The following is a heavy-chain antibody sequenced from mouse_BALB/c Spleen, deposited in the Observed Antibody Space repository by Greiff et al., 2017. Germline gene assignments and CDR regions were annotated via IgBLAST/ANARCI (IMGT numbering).Heavy chain of an antibody. V-gene: IGHV1-54*01. CDR3: ARRYRSWFAY. D-gene: IGHD5-1-1*01. CDR1: GYAFTNYL. J-gene: IGHJ3*01. CDR2: INPGSGGT. Sequence: QVQLKESGAELVRPGTSVKVSCKASGYAFTNYLIEWVKQRPGQGLEWIGVINPGSGGTNYNEKFKGKATLTADKSCSTAYMQLSSLTSDDSAVYFCARRYRSWFAYWGQGTLVTVSA.